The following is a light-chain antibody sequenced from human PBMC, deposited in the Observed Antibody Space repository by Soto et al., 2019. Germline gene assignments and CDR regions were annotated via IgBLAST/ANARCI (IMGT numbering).Light chain of an antibody. J-gene: IGKJ4*01. CDR3: QQSYSTPLT. Sequence: DIQMTQSPSSLSASVGDTVTITCRASQSVSNYLNWYPQKPGKAPKLLIYAASSLQSGVPSRFSASGSGTDFTLTISSLQPEDFATYYCQQSYSTPLTFGGGTKVEIK. CDR2: AAS. CDR1: QSVSNY. V-gene: IGKV1-39*01.